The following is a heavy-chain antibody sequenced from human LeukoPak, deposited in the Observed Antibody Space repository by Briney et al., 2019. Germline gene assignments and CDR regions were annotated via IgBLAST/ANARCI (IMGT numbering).Heavy chain of an antibody. CDR3: ASDRRSSRYYY. J-gene: IGHJ4*02. CDR2: IYYSGST. V-gene: IGHV4-39*01. Sequence: PSETLSLTCTVSGGSISSSSYYWGWLRQPPGKGLEWIGSIYYSGSTFYNPSLKSRVTISVDTSKNQFSLKLSSVTAADTAVYYCASDRRSSRYYYWGQGTLVTVSS. CDR1: GGSISSSSYY. D-gene: IGHD6-13*01.